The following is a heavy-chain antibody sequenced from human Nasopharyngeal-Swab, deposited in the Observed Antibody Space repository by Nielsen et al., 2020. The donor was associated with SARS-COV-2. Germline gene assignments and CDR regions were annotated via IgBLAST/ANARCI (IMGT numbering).Heavy chain of an antibody. D-gene: IGHD4-11*01. CDR1: GGSISSYN. J-gene: IGHJ6*02. Sequence: SETLSLTCTVSGGSISSYNWSWIRQPPGKGLEWNGYIYYSGSTYNNPSLKSPVNISVDTSKNQFSLKLSSVTAADTAVYYCARDNYPYYYYGMDVWGQGTTVTVSS. CDR2: IYYSGST. CDR3: ARDNYPYYYYGMDV. V-gene: IGHV4-59*08.